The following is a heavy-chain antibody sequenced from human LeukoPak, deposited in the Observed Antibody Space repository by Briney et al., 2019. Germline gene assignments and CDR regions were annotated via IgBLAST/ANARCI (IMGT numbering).Heavy chain of an antibody. D-gene: IGHD1-1*01. CDR3: ASGRWNDGAFDI. Sequence: GASVKVSCKASGGTFSSYAISWVRQAPGQGLEWMGGIIPIFGTANYAQKFQGRVTITADESTSTAYMELRSLRSEDTAAYYCASGRWNDGAFDIWGQGTMVTVSS. CDR2: IIPIFGTA. J-gene: IGHJ3*02. CDR1: GGTFSSYA. V-gene: IGHV1-69*01.